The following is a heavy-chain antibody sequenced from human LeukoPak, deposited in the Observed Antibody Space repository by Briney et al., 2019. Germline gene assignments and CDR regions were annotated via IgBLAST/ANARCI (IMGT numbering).Heavy chain of an antibody. CDR3: TRVIVEVIPRAFEI. D-gene: IGHD3-22*01. CDR2: IRNKAYGGTT. CDR1: GFTFSSYA. J-gene: IGHJ3*02. Sequence: GGSLRLSCAASGFTFSSYAMSWVRQAPGKGLEWVGFIRNKAYGGTTEYAASVKGRFTISRDDSKSVAYLQMNSLKTEDSAVYYCTRVIVEVIPRAFEIWGQGTMVTVSS. V-gene: IGHV3-49*04.